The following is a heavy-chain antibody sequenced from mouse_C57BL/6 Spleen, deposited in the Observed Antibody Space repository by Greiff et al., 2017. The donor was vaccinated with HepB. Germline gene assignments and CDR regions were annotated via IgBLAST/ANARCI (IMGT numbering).Heavy chain of an antibody. CDR2: INPNNGGT. J-gene: IGHJ2*01. Sequence: EVQLQQSGPELVKPGASVKKSCKASGYTFTDYYMNWVNQSHGKSLEWIGDINPNNGGTSYNQKFKGKATLTVDKSSSTAYMELRSLTSEDSAVYYCARRDSDYWGQGTTLTVSS. V-gene: IGHV1-26*01. CDR3: ARRDSDY. CDR1: GYTFTDYY.